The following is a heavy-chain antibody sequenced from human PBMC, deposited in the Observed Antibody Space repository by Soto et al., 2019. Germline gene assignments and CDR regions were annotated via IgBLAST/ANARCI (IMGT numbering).Heavy chain of an antibody. D-gene: IGHD2-15*01. CDR3: AKGRWSPDF. Sequence: EVQMLESGGGLVQPGGSLRLSCAASGFTFSSYGMAWVRQAPGKGLEWVSAISDSGGNTYYAASVKGRFTISRDNSQNTLVLQLNSLRVEDTAVYYCAKGRWSPDFWGQGTLVSVSS. V-gene: IGHV3-23*01. CDR1: GFTFSSYG. CDR2: ISDSGGNT. J-gene: IGHJ4*02.